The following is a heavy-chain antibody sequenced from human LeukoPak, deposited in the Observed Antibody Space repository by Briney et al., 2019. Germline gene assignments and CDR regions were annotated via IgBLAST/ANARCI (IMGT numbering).Heavy chain of an antibody. CDR3: ARGTPFAG. V-gene: IGHV3-74*01. CDR2: INSAGSST. CDR1: GFTFSNYW. J-gene: IGHJ4*02. D-gene: IGHD6-13*01. Sequence: GGSLRLFCTPSGFTFSNYWMHWVRQSPGEGLVWVSRINSAGSSTNYADSVRGRFTISRDNAKNTLYLQMNSLRVEDTAVYYCARGTPFAGWGQGTLVTVSS.